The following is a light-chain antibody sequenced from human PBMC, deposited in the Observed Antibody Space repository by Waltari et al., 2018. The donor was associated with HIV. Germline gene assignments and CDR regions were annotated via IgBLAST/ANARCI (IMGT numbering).Light chain of an antibody. Sequence: SDELPQPPSVSVSPGQTATITCSGDCLSKQHSCWYQQKPGQAPVLLIYKDPERPSGIPGRFSGSSSGTKVTLTISGVQAEDEADYYCQSADVSSISWVFGRGTKLTVL. J-gene: IGLJ3*02. CDR1: CLSKQH. V-gene: IGLV3-25*03. CDR3: QSADVSSISWV. CDR2: KDP.